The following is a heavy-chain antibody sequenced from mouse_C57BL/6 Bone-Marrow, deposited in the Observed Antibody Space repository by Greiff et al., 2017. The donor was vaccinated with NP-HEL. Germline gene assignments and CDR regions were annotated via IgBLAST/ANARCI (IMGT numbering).Heavy chain of an antibody. CDR2: ISSGGSYT. CDR1: GFTFSSYV. Sequence: EVMLVESGGDLVKPGGSLKLSCAASGFTFSSYVMSWVRQTPDKRLEWVATISSGGSYTYYPDSVKGRFTISRDNAKNTLYLQMSSLKSEDTAMYYCARQGTTVVAPGAYWGQGTLVTVSA. J-gene: IGHJ3*01. V-gene: IGHV5-6*01. CDR3: ARQGTTVVAPGAY. D-gene: IGHD1-1*01.